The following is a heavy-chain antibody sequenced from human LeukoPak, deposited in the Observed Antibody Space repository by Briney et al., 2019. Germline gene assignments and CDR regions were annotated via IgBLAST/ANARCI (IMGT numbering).Heavy chain of an antibody. CDR3: ARADDYGDYCFDY. CDR1: GGSISSSNW. V-gene: IGHV4-4*02. J-gene: IGHJ4*02. CDR2: IYHSGST. D-gene: IGHD4-17*01. Sequence: PSGTLSLTCAVSGGSISSSNWWSWVRQPPGKGLEWIGEIYHSGSTNYNPSLKSRVTISVDKSKNQFSLKLSSMTAADTAVYYCARADDYGDYCFDYWGQGTLVTVSS.